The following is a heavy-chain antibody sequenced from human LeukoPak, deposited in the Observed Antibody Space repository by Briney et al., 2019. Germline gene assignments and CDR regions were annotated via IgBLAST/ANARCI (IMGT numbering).Heavy chain of an antibody. CDR1: GGTFNSYA. Sequence: GASVKVSCKASGGTFNSYAISWVRQAPGQGLEWMGGIIPIFGTANYAQKFQGRVTITTDESTSTAYMELSSLRSEDTAVYYCARDLDYGDSLLGYWGQGTLVTVSS. V-gene: IGHV1-69*05. CDR2: IIPIFGTA. D-gene: IGHD4-17*01. CDR3: ARDLDYGDSLLGY. J-gene: IGHJ4*02.